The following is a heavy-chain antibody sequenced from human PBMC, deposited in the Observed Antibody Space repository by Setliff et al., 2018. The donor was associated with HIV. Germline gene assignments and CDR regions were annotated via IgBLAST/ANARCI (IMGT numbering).Heavy chain of an antibody. CDR1: GGSISSHY. D-gene: IGHD2-8*01. J-gene: IGHJ5*02. V-gene: IGHV4-39*01. CDR2: ISSSGGT. CDR3: ARTGWAQLIQGAWFGP. Sequence: KPSETLSLTCTVSGGSISSHYWGWTRQSPGKGLEWVGSISSSGGTSYSAASLKSRVTLSIDTSKNQFSLKLTSVTAADTAMYYCARTGWAQLIQGAWFGPWGQG.